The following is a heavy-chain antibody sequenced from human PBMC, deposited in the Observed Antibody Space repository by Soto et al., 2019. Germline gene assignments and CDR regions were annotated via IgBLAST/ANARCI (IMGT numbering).Heavy chain of an antibody. CDR3: AREGRGKTVTHYYYYYYGMDV. J-gene: IGHJ6*02. CDR2: IIPIFGTA. CDR1: GGTFSSYA. Sequence: ASVKVSCKASGGTFSSYAISWVRQAPGQGLEWMGGIIPIFGTANYAQKFQGRVTITADESTSTAYMELSSLRSEDTAVYYCAREGRGKTVTHYYYYYYGMDVWGQGTTVTVSS. D-gene: IGHD4-17*01. V-gene: IGHV1-69*13.